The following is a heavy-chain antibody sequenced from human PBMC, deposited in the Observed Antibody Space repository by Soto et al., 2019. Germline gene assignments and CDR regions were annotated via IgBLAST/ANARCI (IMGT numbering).Heavy chain of an antibody. Sequence: QVQLQESGPGLVQPSETLSLTCSVSGGSINSYYWSWLRQSPGRGLDWIGYIHYTGSTNYSPSLKCRVIRSIDTSKSQYSVKLNSVTAADTANYYCARRHCYASICYPYYFDLWGRGTLVTVSS. V-gene: IGHV4-59*08. CDR2: IHYTGST. D-gene: IGHD3-16*01. CDR3: ARRHCYASICYPYYFDL. J-gene: IGHJ2*01. CDR1: GGSINSYY.